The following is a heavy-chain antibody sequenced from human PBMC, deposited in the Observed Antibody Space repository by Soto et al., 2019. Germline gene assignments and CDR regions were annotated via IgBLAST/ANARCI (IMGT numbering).Heavy chain of an antibody. CDR1: GYTFSNYG. CDR3: AGVVPGAEPGSGP. CDR2: ISLYSDGT. V-gene: IGHV1-18*01. D-gene: IGHD2-2*01. J-gene: IGHJ5*02. Sequence: QVPLVQSGGEVKRPGASVKVSCKTSGYTFSNYGITWVRQAPGQPLEWLGWISLYSDGTNYAQKFQGRVSMTTDTSSTTAYMEQRSRRSDDTAVHYCAGVVPGAEPGSGPWGQETLCTVS.